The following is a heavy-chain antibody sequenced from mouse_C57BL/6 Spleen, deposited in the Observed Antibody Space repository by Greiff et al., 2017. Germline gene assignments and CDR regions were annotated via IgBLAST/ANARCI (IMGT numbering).Heavy chain of an antibody. D-gene: IGHD1-1*02. Sequence: EVHLVESGPGLVKPSQSLSLTCSVTGYSITSGYYWNWIRQFPGNKLEWMGYISYDGSNNYNPSLKNRISITRDTSKNQFFLKLNSVTTEDTATYYCAREDDLWAMDYWGQGTSVTVSS. J-gene: IGHJ4*01. CDR1: GYSITSGYY. CDR2: ISYDGSN. CDR3: AREDDLWAMDY. V-gene: IGHV3-6*01.